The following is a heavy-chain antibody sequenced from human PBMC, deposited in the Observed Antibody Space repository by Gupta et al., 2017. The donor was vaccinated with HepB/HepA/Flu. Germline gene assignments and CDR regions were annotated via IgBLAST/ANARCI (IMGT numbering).Heavy chain of an antibody. CDR1: GGSISSSSYY. J-gene: IGHJ3*02. D-gene: IGHD3-10*01. Sequence: QLQLQESGPGLVKPSETLSLTCTVSGGSISSSSYYWGWLRQPPGKGLEWIGSIYYSGSTYYNPSLKSRVTISVDTSKNQFSLKLSSVTAADTAVYYCARLGGGDAFDIWGQGTMVTVSS. CDR2: IYYSGST. CDR3: ARLGGGDAFDI. V-gene: IGHV4-39*01.